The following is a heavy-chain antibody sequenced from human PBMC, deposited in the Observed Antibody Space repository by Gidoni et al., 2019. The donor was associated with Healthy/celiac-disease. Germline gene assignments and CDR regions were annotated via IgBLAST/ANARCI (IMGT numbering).Heavy chain of an antibody. CDR3: ARDRGYSYGYYGMDV. Sequence: QVQLVESGGGVVQPGRSLRLSCAASGFTFSRYAMHWVRQAPGKRLEWVALISYDGSNKYYADSVKGRFTISRDNSKNTLYLQMNSLRAEDTAVYYCARDRGYSYGYYGMDVWGQGTTVTVSS. CDR1: GFTFSRYA. V-gene: IGHV3-30-3*01. D-gene: IGHD5-18*01. J-gene: IGHJ6*02. CDR2: ISYDGSNK.